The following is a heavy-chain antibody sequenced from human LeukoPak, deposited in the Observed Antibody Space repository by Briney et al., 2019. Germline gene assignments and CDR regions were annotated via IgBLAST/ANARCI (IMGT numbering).Heavy chain of an antibody. D-gene: IGHD2-2*03. V-gene: IGHV1-2*02. CDR2: LNPNNGGT. Sequence: ASVKVSCKAAGYTFTGYFLYWVRRAPGQGLEWMGWLNPNNGGTDYAQKFQGRVTMTRDTSISTAYMELSGLTSDDTAVYFCARGGYCSTTSCTIEAFDIWGQGTTVTVSS. J-gene: IGHJ3*02. CDR3: ARGGYCSTTSCTIEAFDI. CDR1: GYTFTGYF.